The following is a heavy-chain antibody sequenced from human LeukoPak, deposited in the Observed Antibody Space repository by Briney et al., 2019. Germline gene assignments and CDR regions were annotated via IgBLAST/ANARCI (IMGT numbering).Heavy chain of an antibody. Sequence: PSQTLSLTCTVSGGSISSGDYYWSWIRQPPGKGLEWIGYIYYSGSTNYNPSLKSRVTISVDTSKNQFSLKLSSVTAADTAVYYCARDQSIAAAGTPPRYYYGMDVWGQGTTVTVSS. V-gene: IGHV4-61*08. J-gene: IGHJ6*02. D-gene: IGHD6-13*01. CDR3: ARDQSIAAAGTPPRYYYGMDV. CDR2: IYYSGST. CDR1: GGSISSGDYY.